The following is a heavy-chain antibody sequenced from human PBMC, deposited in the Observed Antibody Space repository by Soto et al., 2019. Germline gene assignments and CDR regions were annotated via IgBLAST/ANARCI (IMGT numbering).Heavy chain of an antibody. CDR2: INHRGST. Sequence: QVQLQQRGAGLLKPSETLSLTCAVYGGSFSTYYWSWIRQPPGKGLEWLGEINHRGSTNYYPSLKSRLTISVDTSKNQFSLNLISVTAADRAVYYCARGLNWNYGAFDYWGQGTLVTVSS. D-gene: IGHD1-7*01. CDR1: GGSFSTYY. J-gene: IGHJ4*02. CDR3: ARGLNWNYGAFDY. V-gene: IGHV4-34*01.